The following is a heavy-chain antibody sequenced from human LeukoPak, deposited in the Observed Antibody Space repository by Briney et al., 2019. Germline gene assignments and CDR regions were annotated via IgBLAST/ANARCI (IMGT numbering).Heavy chain of an antibody. CDR2: IIPILGIA. J-gene: IGHJ4*02. Sequence: PVKVSCKASGGTFSSYAISWVRQAPGQGLEWMGRIIPILGIANYAQKFQGRVTITADKSTSTAYMELSSLRSEDTAVYYCARAEGIAAAGGIYYFDYWGQGTLVTVSS. CDR1: GGTFSSYA. D-gene: IGHD6-13*01. CDR3: ARAEGIAAAGGIYYFDY. V-gene: IGHV1-69*04.